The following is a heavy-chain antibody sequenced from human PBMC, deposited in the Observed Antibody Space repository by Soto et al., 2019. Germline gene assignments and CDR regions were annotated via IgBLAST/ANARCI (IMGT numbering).Heavy chain of an antibody. Sequence: GGSLRLSCAASGFTFSSYAMTWVRQAPGRGLEWVSAISGSGSPIYYADSVKGRFTISTDNTHTWRYLQTHSLSAWDTAAYHLERKLYYYDTSAAGWFDPWGQGTPVTVSS. V-gene: IGHV3-23*01. D-gene: IGHD3-22*01. CDR2: ISGSGSPI. J-gene: IGHJ5*02. CDR1: GFTFSSYA. CDR3: ERKLYYYDTSAAGWFDP.